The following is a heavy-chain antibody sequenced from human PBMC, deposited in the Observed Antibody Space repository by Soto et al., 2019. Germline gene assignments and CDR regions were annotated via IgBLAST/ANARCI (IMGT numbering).Heavy chain of an antibody. CDR2: IYYSGST. CDR1: GGSISSGGYY. CDR3: ARARGYYGSGSYWWFDP. V-gene: IGHV4-31*03. Sequence: PSEILSLTCTVSGGSISSGGYYWSWIRQHPGKGLEWIGYIYYSGSTYYNPSLKSRVTISVDTSKNQFSLKLSSVTAADTAVYYCARARGYYGSGSYWWFDPWGQGTLVTVSS. J-gene: IGHJ5*02. D-gene: IGHD3-10*01.